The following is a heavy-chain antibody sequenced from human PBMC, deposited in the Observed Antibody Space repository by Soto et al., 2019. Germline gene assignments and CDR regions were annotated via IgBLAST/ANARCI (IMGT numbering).Heavy chain of an antibody. D-gene: IGHD3-22*01. CDR2: TCYRSKWYN. CDR3: ARTDYDSSGYYYHLFDY. V-gene: IGHV6-1*01. J-gene: IGHJ4*02. Sequence: PSQTLSLTCAISGDSVSSNSAAWNWIRQSPSRGLEWLGRTCYRSKWYNDYAVSVKSRITINPDTSKNQFSLQLNSVTPEDTAVYYCARTDYDSSGYYYHLFDYWGQGTLVTVSS. CDR1: GDSVSSNSAA.